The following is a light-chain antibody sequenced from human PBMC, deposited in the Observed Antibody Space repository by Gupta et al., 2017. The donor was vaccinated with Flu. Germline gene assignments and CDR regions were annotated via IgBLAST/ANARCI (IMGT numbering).Light chain of an antibody. Sequence: SYLLTQPLSVSVAPGQAASMTRGGDNIERKSVHWYQQKPGQAPVVVLYDDSDRPSGIPERFSGSNSVNTATLTITRVEAGDEADYYCQVWDSYSDHWLFGGGTKLTV. CDR1: NIERKS. J-gene: IGLJ3*02. CDR3: QVWDSYSDHWL. V-gene: IGLV3-21*02. CDR2: DDS.